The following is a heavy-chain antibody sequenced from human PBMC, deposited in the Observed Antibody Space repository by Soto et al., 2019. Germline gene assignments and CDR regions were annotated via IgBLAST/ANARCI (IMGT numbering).Heavy chain of an antibody. CDR2: MTYDGATE. D-gene: IGHD3-3*02. V-gene: IGHV3-30*14. Sequence: QVRLVESGGGVVQPGTSLRLSCAASGFTFSDYVIHWVRQAAGKGLEWVASMTYDGATEYYADSVKGRITMSRDNSKRALSLQMNSLRPDDTAVYYCARVRLSIAVNAALDVWGQGTTVTVSS. CDR1: GFTFSDYV. CDR3: ARVRLSIAVNAALDV. J-gene: IGHJ3*01.